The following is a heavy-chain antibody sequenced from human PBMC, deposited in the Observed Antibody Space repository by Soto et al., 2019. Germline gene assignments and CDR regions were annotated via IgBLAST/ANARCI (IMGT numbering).Heavy chain of an antibody. Sequence: SGTLSLTCTVSGGSISSSSYYWGWIRQPPGKGLEWIGSIYYSGSTYYSPSLKSRVTISVDTSKNQFSLKLSSVTAADTAVYYCATLYDSSGYYYGWGQGTLVTVS. CDR1: GGSISSSSYY. J-gene: IGHJ4*02. CDR2: IYYSGST. CDR3: ATLYDSSGYYYG. D-gene: IGHD3-22*01. V-gene: IGHV4-39*01.